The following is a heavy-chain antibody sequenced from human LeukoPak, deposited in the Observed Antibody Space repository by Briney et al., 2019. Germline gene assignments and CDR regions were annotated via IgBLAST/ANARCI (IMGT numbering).Heavy chain of an antibody. CDR3: ARVTDDYGDHYYGMDV. CDR1: GYSFTSYY. V-gene: IGHV1-46*01. D-gene: IGHD4-17*01. Sequence: GASVTVSCKASGYSFTSYYMHWVGQAPGQGLAWMGIINPSGGSTSYAQKFQGRVTMTRDTSTSTVYMELSSLRPEDTAVYYCARVTDDYGDHYYGMDVWGQGPTVTVSS. J-gene: IGHJ6*02. CDR2: INPSGGST.